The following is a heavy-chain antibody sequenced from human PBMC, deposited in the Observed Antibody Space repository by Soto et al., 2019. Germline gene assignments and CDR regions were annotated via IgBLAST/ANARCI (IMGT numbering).Heavy chain of an antibody. D-gene: IGHD6-13*01. CDR2: ISYDGSNK. J-gene: IGHJ4*02. CDR1: GFTFSSYA. Sequence: QVQLVESGGGVVQPGRSLRLSCAASGFTFSSYAMHWVRQAPGKGLEWVAVISYDGSNKYYADSVKGRFTISRDNSKNTLYLQMNSLRAEDTAVYYCARGGYSSSWYEDDGDYGGYYRGQGTLVTVSS. CDR3: ARGGYSSSWYEDDGDYGGYY. V-gene: IGHV3-30-3*01.